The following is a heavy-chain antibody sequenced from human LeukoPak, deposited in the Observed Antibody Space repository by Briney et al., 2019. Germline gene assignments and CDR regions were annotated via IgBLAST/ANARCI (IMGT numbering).Heavy chain of an antibody. CDR2: IYTSGST. J-gene: IGHJ6*03. Sequence: SQTLSLTCTVSGGSISSGSYYWSWIRQPAGKGLEWIGRIYTSGSTHYNPSLKSRVTISVDTSKNQFSLKLSSVTAADTAVYYCARGGGEVAHLYYYYMDVWGKGTTVTVSS. CDR1: GGSISSGSYY. V-gene: IGHV4-61*02. D-gene: IGHD3-16*01. CDR3: ARGGGEVAHLYYYYMDV.